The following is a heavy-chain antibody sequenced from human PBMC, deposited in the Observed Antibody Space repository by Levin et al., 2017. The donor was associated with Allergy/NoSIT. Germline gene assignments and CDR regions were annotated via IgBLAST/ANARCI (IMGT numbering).Heavy chain of an antibody. CDR2: ISWNSGSI. J-gene: IGHJ4*02. D-gene: IGHD2-2*01. V-gene: IGHV3-9*01. CDR1: GFTFDDYA. Sequence: GGSLRLSCAASGFTFDDYAMHWVRQAPGKGLEWVSGISWNSGSIGYADSVKGRFTISRDNAKNSLYLQMNSLRAEDTALYYCAKDTVRYCSSTSCNPFDYWGQGTLVTVSS. CDR3: AKDTVRYCSSTSCNPFDY.